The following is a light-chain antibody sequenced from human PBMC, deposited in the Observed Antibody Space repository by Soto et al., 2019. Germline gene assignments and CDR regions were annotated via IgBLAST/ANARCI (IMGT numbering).Light chain of an antibody. V-gene: IGKV3-20*01. J-gene: IGKJ5*01. Sequence: EIVLTQSPGTLSLSPGARATLSCRASHSVISSYLAWYQQKPGQAPRLLIYGASTRATGIPDRFSGSGSGTDFTLNISRLETEDVAVYYCQHYGSSRPITFGQGTRLDIK. CDR2: GAS. CDR3: QHYGSSRPIT. CDR1: HSVISSY.